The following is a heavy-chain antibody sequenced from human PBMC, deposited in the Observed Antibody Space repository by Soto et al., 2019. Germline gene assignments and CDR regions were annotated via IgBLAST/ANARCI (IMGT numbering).Heavy chain of an antibody. CDR1: GFTFDDYA. V-gene: IGHV3-9*01. CDR2: ISWNSGSI. Sequence: EVQLVESGGGLVQPGRSLRLSCAASGFTFDDYAMHWVRQAPWKGLEWVSGISWNSGSIGYADSVKGRLTISRDNAKNALYLQMNRLRAEGTDLYYCAKEMAHYYYGMDVWGQGTTVNVSS. J-gene: IGHJ6*02. CDR3: AKEMAHYYYGMDV.